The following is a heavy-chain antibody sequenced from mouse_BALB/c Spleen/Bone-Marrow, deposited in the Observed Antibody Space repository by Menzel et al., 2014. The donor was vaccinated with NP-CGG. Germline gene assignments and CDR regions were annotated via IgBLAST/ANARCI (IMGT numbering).Heavy chain of an antibody. CDR2: ISYSGST. D-gene: IGHD2-4*01. CDR3: ARSEGDYDSAMDY. J-gene: IGHJ4*01. CDR1: GYSITSDYA. V-gene: IGHV3-2*02. Sequence: VQLQQSGPGLVKPSQSLSLPCTVTGYSITSDYAWNWIRQFPGNKLEWMGYISYSGSTSYNPSLKSRISITRDTSKNQFFLQLNSVTTEDTATYYCARSEGDYDSAMDYWGQGTSVTVSS.